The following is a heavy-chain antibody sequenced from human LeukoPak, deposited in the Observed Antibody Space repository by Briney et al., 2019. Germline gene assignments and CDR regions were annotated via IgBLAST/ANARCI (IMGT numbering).Heavy chain of an antibody. CDR1: GYTFTDYY. V-gene: IGHV1-2*02. Sequence: ASVKVSCKASGYTFTDYYIHWVRQAPGQGLEWMGWINPDSGGTNYAQKFQGRVTMTRDTSISTAYMELSRLRSDDTAVYYCAGGAVAGTQADYYYYGMDVWGQGTTVTVSS. CDR2: INPDSGGT. D-gene: IGHD6-19*01. CDR3: AGGAVAGTQADYYYYGMDV. J-gene: IGHJ6*02.